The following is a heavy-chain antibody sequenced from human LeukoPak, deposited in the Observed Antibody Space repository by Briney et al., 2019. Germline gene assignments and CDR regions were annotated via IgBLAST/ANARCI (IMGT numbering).Heavy chain of an antibody. Sequence: HPGRSLRLSCAASGFTFSSYGMHWVRQAPGKGLERVAFIRYDGSNKYYADFVKGRFTISRDNSKNTLYLQMNSLRAEDTAVYYCANGYYMDVWGKGTTVTVSS. J-gene: IGHJ6*03. CDR1: GFTFSSYG. CDR3: ANGYYMDV. CDR2: IRYDGSNK. V-gene: IGHV3-30*02.